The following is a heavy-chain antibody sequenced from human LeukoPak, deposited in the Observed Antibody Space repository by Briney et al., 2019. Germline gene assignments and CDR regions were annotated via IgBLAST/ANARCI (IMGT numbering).Heavy chain of an antibody. CDR1: GFTFSIYA. V-gene: IGHV3-23*01. Sequence: GGSLRLSCAASGFTFSIYAMTWVRQAPGKGLEWVSAIRGSGGSTYYADSVKGRFTISRDNSKNTLYLQMNSLRAEDTAVYYCARVTYGSGTYGAFDYWGQGTLVTVSS. J-gene: IGHJ4*02. D-gene: IGHD3-10*01. CDR3: ARVTYGSGTYGAFDY. CDR2: IRGSGGST.